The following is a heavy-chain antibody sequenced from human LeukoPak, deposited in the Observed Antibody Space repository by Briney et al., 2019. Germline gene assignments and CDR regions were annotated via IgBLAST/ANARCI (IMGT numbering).Heavy chain of an antibody. J-gene: IGHJ5*02. CDR1: GGSISSYY. CDR2: IYTSGST. Sequence: KSSETLSLTCTVSGGSISSYYWSWIRQPAGKGLEWIGRIYTSGSTNYNPSLKSRVTMSVDTSKNQFSLKLSSVTAADTAVYYCARVHDFWSGPNWSDPWGQGTLVTVSS. CDR3: ARVHDFWSGPNWSDP. D-gene: IGHD3-3*01. V-gene: IGHV4-4*07.